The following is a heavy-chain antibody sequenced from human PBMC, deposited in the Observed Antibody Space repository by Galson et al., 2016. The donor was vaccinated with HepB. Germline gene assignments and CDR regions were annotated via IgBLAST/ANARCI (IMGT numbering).Heavy chain of an antibody. D-gene: IGHD6-13*01. J-gene: IGHJ5*02. Sequence: SLRLSCAASGFTFSSYWMHWVRQAPGKGLVWVSRINSDGSTTHYADSVKGRFTISRDNAKNTLYLQMNSLRAEDTAVYYCAKGNEESNSGSSWYNWFDPWGQGTLVTVSS. CDR2: INSDGSTT. V-gene: IGHV3-74*01. CDR1: GFTFSSYW. CDR3: AKGNEESNSGSSWYNWFDP.